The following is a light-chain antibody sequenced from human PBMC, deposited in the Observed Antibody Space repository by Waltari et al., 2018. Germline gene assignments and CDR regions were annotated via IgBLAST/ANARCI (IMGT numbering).Light chain of an antibody. V-gene: IGKV3-20*01. CDR2: GAS. J-gene: IGKJ1*01. CDR1: QSVSRA. Sequence: EIVLTQSPGSLSPSQGERVPLACRASQSVSRALAWYQQKPGQAPRLLIFGASNRATGIPDRFSGSGSETDFSLTISRLEPEDFAVYYCQHYVRLPATFGRGTKVEIK. CDR3: QHYVRLPAT.